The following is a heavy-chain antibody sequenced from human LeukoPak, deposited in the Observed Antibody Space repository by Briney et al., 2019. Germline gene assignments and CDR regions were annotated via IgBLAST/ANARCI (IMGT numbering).Heavy chain of an antibody. Sequence: SETLSLTCTVSGGSINNYYWSWIRQPPGKGLEWIGYIYYSGSTNYNPSLKRRVTISIATSKNQFSLKLNSVTAADTAVYYCARHRGSDCSGGTCYSGVVDYWGQGTLVTVSS. J-gene: IGHJ4*02. D-gene: IGHD2-15*01. V-gene: IGHV4-59*08. CDR1: GGSINNYY. CDR3: ARHRGSDCSGGTCYSGVVDY. CDR2: IYYSGST.